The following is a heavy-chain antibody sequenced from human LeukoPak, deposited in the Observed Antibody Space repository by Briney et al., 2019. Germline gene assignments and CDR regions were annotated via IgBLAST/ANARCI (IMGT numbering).Heavy chain of an antibody. V-gene: IGHV3-9*01. Sequence: PGGSLRLSCAASGFTFDDYAMHWVRQAPRKGLEWVLGISWNSGSIGYADSVKGRFTISRDNAKNSLYLQMNSLRAEDTALYYCAKDILSRVLDAFDIWGQGTMATVSS. CDR2: ISWNSGSI. CDR3: AKDILSRVLDAFDI. CDR1: GFTFDDYA. J-gene: IGHJ3*02.